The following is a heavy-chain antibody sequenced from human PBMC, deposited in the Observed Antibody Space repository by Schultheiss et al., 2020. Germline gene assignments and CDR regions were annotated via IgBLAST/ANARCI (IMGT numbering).Heavy chain of an antibody. CDR3: ARRGVYSGLGSYYCDY. CDR2: IYYSGNK. D-gene: IGHD3-10*01. Sequence: SETLSLTCTVSGGSISSGGYYWGWIRQPPGKGLEWIGSIYYSGNKYLSPSLKSRVTISVDTSNNQFSLELTSVTAADTAVYYCARRGVYSGLGSYYCDYWGPGNLGTVAS. V-gene: IGHV4-39*01. CDR1: GGSISSGGYY. J-gene: IGHJ4*01.